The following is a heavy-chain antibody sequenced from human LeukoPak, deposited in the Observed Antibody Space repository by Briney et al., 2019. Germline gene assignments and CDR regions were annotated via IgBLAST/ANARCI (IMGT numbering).Heavy chain of an antibody. CDR3: ASDRDGSVARKSYYYYMDV. CDR2: TYYRSKWYY. V-gene: IGHV6-1*01. D-gene: IGHD6-19*01. Sequence: SQTLSLTCAISGDSVSSNSATWNWIRQSPSRGLEWLGRTYYRSKWYYDYSLSVKSRISINPDISKNQFSLQLNSVTPEDTAVYYCASDRDGSVARKSYYYYMDVWGKGTTVTVSS. J-gene: IGHJ6*03. CDR1: GDSVSSNSAT.